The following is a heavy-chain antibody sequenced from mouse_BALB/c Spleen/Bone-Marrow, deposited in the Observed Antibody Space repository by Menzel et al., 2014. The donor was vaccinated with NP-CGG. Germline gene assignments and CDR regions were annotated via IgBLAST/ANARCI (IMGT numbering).Heavy chain of an antibody. CDR3: AREKYGEAMDY. V-gene: IGHV1-87*01. J-gene: IGHJ4*01. CDR2: IYPGDGDT. D-gene: IGHD2-10*02. Sequence: QVQLKQSGAELARPGASVRLSCKASGYSFTTYWMQWVKQRPGQGLEWIGTIYPGDGDTRYTQKFKGKATLTADKSSGTAYMELSSLASEDSAVYYCAREKYGEAMDYWGQGTSVTVSS. CDR1: GYSFTTYW.